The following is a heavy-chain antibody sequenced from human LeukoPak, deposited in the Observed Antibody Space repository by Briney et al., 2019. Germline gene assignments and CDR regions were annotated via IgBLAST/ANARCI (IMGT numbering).Heavy chain of an antibody. CDR1: GYTFTSYG. Sequence: ASVKFSCKASGYTFTSYGISWVRQAPGQGLEWMGWISAYNGNTNYAQKLQGRVTMTTDTSTSTAYMELRSLRSDDTAVYYCARVRTTHYYDSSGYSDYFDYWGQGTLVTVSS. D-gene: IGHD3-22*01. CDR2: ISAYNGNT. V-gene: IGHV1-18*01. CDR3: ARVRTTHYYDSSGYSDYFDY. J-gene: IGHJ4*02.